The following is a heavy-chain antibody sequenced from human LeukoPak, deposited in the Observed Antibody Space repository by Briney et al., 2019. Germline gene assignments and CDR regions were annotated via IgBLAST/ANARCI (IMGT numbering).Heavy chain of an antibody. CDR3: ARDLEMATWYFDY. V-gene: IGHV3-48*01. D-gene: IGHD5-24*01. CDR2: ISSSSSTI. J-gene: IGHJ4*02. Sequence: PGGSLRLSCAASGFTFSSYSMNWVRQAPGKGLEWVSYISSSSSTIYYADSVKGRFTISRDNAKNSLYLQMNSLRAEDTAVYYCARDLEMATWYFDYWGQGTLVTVSS. CDR1: GFTFSSYS.